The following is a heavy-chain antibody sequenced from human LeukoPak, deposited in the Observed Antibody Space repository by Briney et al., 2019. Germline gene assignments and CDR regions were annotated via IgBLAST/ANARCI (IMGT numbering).Heavy chain of an antibody. V-gene: IGHV3-23*01. CDR1: GFTFSSYA. CDR3: AKNYYDSSGLFDY. Sequence: GGSLRLSCAASGFTFSSYAMSWVRQAPGKGLEWVSAISGSGGSTYYADSVKGRFTISRDNAKNSLYLQMNSLRAEDTAVYYCAKNYYDSSGLFDYWGQGALVTVSS. D-gene: IGHD3-22*01. CDR2: ISGSGGST. J-gene: IGHJ4*02.